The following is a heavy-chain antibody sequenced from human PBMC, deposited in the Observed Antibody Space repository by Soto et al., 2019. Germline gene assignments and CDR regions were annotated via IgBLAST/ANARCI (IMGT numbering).Heavy chain of an antibody. CDR2: INPGNSNT. D-gene: IGHD7-27*01. Sequence: ASVKVSCKASGYTFSTYAVHWVRQAPGQRPEWMGWINPGNSNTKYSQKFQGRFTMTRDTSASTAYMELSSLRSEDTAVYYCTGGPPNWGFDSWGQGTPVTVSS. J-gene: IGHJ5*01. V-gene: IGHV1-3*01. CDR3: TGGPPNWGFDS. CDR1: GYTFSTYA.